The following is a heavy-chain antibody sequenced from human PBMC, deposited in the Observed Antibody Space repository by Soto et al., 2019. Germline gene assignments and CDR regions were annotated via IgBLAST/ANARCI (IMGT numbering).Heavy chain of an antibody. D-gene: IGHD1-26*01. V-gene: IGHV3-23*01. Sequence: EVQLLESGGGLIQPGGSLRLSCAASGFSITSYAMSWVRQAPGKGLEWVSTISGNGANIFYGDSVKGRFTISRDTSETTVYLQMNSLIAEEETAVYYCAKNMSGSYTYFDYWGQGPLVTVSS. CDR1: GFSITSYA. CDR2: ISGNGANI. CDR3: AKNMSGSYTYFDY. J-gene: IGHJ4*02.